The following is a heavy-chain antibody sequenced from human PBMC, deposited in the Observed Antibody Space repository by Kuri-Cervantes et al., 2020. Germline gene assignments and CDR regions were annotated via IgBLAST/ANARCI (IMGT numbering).Heavy chain of an antibody. CDR3: ARAFDWYSYGALYY. CDR2: INSDGSST. V-gene: IGHV3-74*01. J-gene: IGHJ4*02. CDR1: GFTFSSYW. Sequence: GESLKISCAASGFTFSSYWMHWVRQAPGKGLVWVSRINSDGSSTSYADSVKGRFTISRDNAKNSLYLQMNSLRAEDTAMYYCARAFDWYSYGALYYWGQGTLVTVSS. D-gene: IGHD5-18*01.